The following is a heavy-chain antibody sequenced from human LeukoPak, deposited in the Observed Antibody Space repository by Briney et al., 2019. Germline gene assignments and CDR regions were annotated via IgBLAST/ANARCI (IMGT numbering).Heavy chain of an antibody. CDR1: GFTFSSYW. V-gene: IGHV3-74*01. Sequence: GGSLRLSCAASGFTFSSYWMHWVRQAPGKGLVWVSRINSNGRSTTYADSIKGRFTISRDNAKNSLYLQMNSLRAEDTAVYYCARDEPITRLGYYYYYMDVWGKGTTVTISS. CDR2: INSNGRST. CDR3: ARDEPITRLGYYYYYMDV. D-gene: IGHD1-14*01. J-gene: IGHJ6*03.